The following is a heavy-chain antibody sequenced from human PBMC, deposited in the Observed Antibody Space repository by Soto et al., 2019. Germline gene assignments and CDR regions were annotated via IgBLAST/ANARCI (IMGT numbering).Heavy chain of an antibody. D-gene: IGHD3-3*01. V-gene: IGHV1-46*01. Sequence: GASVKVSCKAPGGTFTSYYLNWVRQAPGQGLEWMGVINPHGGSTKYAQKFQGRITMTGDTSRSTVYMELSSLRSDDTAIYYCARSSGGNFGIIIEGSNWFDPWGQGTLVTVSS. CDR1: GGTFTSYY. CDR3: ARSSGGNFGIIIEGSNWFDP. CDR2: INPHGGST. J-gene: IGHJ5*02.